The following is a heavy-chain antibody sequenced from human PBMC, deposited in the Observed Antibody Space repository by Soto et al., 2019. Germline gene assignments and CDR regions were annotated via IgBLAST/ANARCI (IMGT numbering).Heavy chain of an antibody. CDR1: GYTFTSYD. V-gene: IGHV1-8*01. J-gene: IGHJ4*02. D-gene: IGHD3-10*01. CDR2: MNPNSGNT. Sequence: GASVKVSCKASGYTFTSYDINWVRQATGQGLEWMGWMNPNSGNTGYAHKFQGRVSMTRNTSISTAYLELSSLRSEDTAVYYFVRGSYSIQTNYYAAGSLDYWGKGTLVTVSS. CDR3: VRGSYSIQTNYYAAGSLDY.